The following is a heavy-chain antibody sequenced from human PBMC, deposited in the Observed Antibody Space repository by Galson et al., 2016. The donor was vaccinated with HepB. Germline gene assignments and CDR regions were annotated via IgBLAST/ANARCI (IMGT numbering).Heavy chain of an antibody. V-gene: IGHV3-13*01. D-gene: IGHD6-19*01. Sequence: SLRLSCAASGFTFSNYDMHWVRQPSGKGLEWVATIFTAGDTYFPDSVQGRFFISREDGKESLFLQMNSLTAGDTAVYYCTRGSYTIGWYRTSANDVGMDVWGKGTTVTVSS. CDR2: IFTAGDT. J-gene: IGHJ6*04. CDR3: TRGSYTIGWYRTSANDVGMDV. CDR1: GFTFSNYD.